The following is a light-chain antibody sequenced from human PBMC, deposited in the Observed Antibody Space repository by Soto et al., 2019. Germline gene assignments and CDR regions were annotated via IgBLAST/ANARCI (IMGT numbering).Light chain of an antibody. V-gene: IGKV3-11*01. CDR1: QGVSRGY. CDR3: QQRNVWPPIT. J-gene: IGKJ5*01. Sequence: PGERATLSCRASQGVSRGYLAWYQQKPGQAPRLLIHGASTRAPGFPARFSGSGSGTDFTLTINSLEPEDFAVYYCQQRNVWPPITFGQGTRLEIK. CDR2: GAS.